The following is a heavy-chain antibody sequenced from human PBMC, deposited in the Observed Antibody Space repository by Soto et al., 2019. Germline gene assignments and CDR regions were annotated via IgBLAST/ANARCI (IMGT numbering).Heavy chain of an antibody. CDR3: ARDVFSADIGVVVAASPYHYYYGMDV. J-gene: IGHJ6*02. D-gene: IGHD2-15*01. V-gene: IGHV3-33*01. Sequence: QVQLVESGGGVVQPGRSLRLSCAASGFTFSSYGMHWVRQAPGKGLEWVAVIWYDGSNKYYADSVKGRFTISRDNSKNALYLQMNRLRVEETAVYSCARDVFSADIGVVVAASPYHYYYGMDVWGQGTTVTVSS. CDR2: IWYDGSNK. CDR1: GFTFSSYG.